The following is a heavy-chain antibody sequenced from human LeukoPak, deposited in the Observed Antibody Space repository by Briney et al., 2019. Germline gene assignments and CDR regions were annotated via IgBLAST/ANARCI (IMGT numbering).Heavy chain of an antibody. J-gene: IGHJ4*02. D-gene: IGHD2-2*01. CDR1: GGSISSSSYY. CDR3: ARVVPAALYFDY. CDR2: IYYSGST. Sequence: SSETLSLTCTVSGGSISSSSYYWGWIRQPPGKGLEWIGSIYYSGSTYYNPSLKSRVTISVDTSKNQFSLKLSSVTAADTAVYYCARVVPAALYFDYWGQGTLVTVSS. V-gene: IGHV4-39*01.